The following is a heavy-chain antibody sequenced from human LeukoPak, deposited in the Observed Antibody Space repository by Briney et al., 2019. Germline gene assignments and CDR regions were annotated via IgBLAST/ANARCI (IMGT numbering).Heavy chain of an antibody. J-gene: IGHJ3*02. CDR3: ARDGDDYGDQIHDAFDI. Sequence: TGGSLRLSCAASGFTFYDYGMSWVRQAPGKGREWVSGINWNGGSTGYADSVKGRFTISRDNAKNSLYLQMNSLRAEDTALYYCARDGDDYGDQIHDAFDIWGQGTMVTVSS. CDR1: GFTFYDYG. CDR2: INWNGGST. V-gene: IGHV3-20*04. D-gene: IGHD4-17*01.